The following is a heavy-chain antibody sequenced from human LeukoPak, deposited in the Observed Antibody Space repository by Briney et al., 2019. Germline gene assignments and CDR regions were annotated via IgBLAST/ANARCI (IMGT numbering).Heavy chain of an antibody. D-gene: IGHD3-10*01. CDR1: GYSISSGYY. V-gene: IGHV4-38-2*02. Sequence: SETLSLTCTVSGYSISSGYYWGWIRQPPGEGLEWIGGIYRTGSTYYNPSLRSRVTISVDTSKNQFSLKLSSVTAADTAVYYCARGRGAEDYWGQGTLVTVSS. CDR3: ARGRGAEDY. J-gene: IGHJ4*02. CDR2: IYRTGST.